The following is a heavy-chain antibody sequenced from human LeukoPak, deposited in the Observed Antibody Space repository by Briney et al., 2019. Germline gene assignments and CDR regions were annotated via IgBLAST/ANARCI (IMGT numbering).Heavy chain of an antibody. CDR3: ARDVGSGTYMFDF. J-gene: IGHJ4*02. CDR1: GYTFSSYY. V-gene: IGHV1-46*01. CDR2: INPGRDST. D-gene: IGHD6-19*01. Sequence: ASVKVSCKASGYTFSSYYIHWVRQAPGQGLEWMGTINPGRDSTSYAQKFQGRVIMTRDTSTSTVDMDLSSLRSDDTAVYYCARDVGSGTYMFDFWGQGTLVTVSS.